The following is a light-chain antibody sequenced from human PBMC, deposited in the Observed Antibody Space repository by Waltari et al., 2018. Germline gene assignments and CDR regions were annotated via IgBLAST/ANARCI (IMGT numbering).Light chain of an antibody. CDR1: SPNIGNTY. CDR3: GTWDSSLSGAV. J-gene: IGLJ7*01. CDR2: ENS. Sequence: QSVLTQPPSVYAAPGQRVTISCSGGSPNIGNTYVSWYRQFPGTAPKLLIYENSERPSGIPGRFSGSKSGTSATLDITGLQAGDEADYYCGTWDSSLSGAVFGGGTHLTVL. V-gene: IGLV1-51*02.